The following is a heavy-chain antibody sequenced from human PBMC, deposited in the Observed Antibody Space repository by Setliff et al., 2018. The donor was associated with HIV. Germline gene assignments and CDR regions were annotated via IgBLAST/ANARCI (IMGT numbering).Heavy chain of an antibody. J-gene: IGHJ4*02. V-gene: IGHV4-38-2*02. CDR3: ARDNVLWLGILNYFDQ. Sequence: SETLSLTCTVSGYSISSGYYWGWIRQPPGKGLEWIGNIYYTGSTNYNPSLKSRVTISVDTSKNQFSLKLSSVTAADTAVYYCARDNVLWLGILNYFDQWGQGTLVTVS. D-gene: IGHD3-10*01. CDR2: IYYTGST. CDR1: GYSISSGYY.